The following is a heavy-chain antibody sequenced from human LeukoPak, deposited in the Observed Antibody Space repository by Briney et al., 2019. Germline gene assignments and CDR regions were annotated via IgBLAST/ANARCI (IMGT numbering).Heavy chain of an antibody. D-gene: IGHD6-19*01. CDR3: AREEVAVAGSNFDY. Sequence: SVKVSCKASGGTFSSYAISWVRQAPGQGLEWMGRIIPILGIANYAQKFQGRVTITADKSTSTAYMELSSLRSEDTAVYYCAREEVAVAGSNFDYWGQGTLVTDSS. J-gene: IGHJ4*02. CDR1: GGTFSSYA. V-gene: IGHV1-69*04. CDR2: IIPILGIA.